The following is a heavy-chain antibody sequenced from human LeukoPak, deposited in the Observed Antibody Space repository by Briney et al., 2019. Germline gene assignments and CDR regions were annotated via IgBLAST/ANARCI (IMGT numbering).Heavy chain of an antibody. Sequence: GRSLRLSCAASSFTFSSYSMHWVRQAPGKGRECDAFISYDVSNKYYADSVKGRSTISRNTTKNTLYLQINSLRSEYTAVYYCASMATRYYFDYWGQGTRVTVSS. D-gene: IGHD5-12*01. V-gene: IGHV3-30*04. CDR1: SFTFSSYS. CDR2: ISYDVSNK. CDR3: ASMATRYYFDY. J-gene: IGHJ4*02.